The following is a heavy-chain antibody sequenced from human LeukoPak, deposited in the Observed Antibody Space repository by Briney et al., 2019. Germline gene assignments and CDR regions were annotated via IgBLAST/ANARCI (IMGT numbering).Heavy chain of an antibody. J-gene: IGHJ3*02. V-gene: IGHV3-21*01. CDR3: ARVRRVVPAGKGIDAFDI. Sequence: GGSLRLSCAASGFTFSSYSMNWVRQAPGKGLEWVSSISSSSSYIYYADSVKGRFTISRDNAKNSLYLQMNSLRAEDTAVYYCARVRRVVPAGKGIDAFDIWGQGTMVTVSS. CDR1: GFTFSSYS. CDR2: ISSSSSYI. D-gene: IGHD2-2*01.